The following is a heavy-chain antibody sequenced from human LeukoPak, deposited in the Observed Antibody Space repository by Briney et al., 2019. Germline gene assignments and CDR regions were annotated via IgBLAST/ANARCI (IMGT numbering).Heavy chain of an antibody. CDR3: ARQMNTVTADY. D-gene: IGHD4-17*01. CDR2: IFYSGST. Sequence: SSETLSLTCTVSGGSISSSRYYWGWIRQPPGKGLEWIGSIFYSGSTYYNPSLNSRVTISIDTSKNQFSLRLSSVTAADTAVYYCARQMNTVTADYWGQGTLVTVSS. J-gene: IGHJ4*02. V-gene: IGHV4-39*01. CDR1: GGSISSSRYY.